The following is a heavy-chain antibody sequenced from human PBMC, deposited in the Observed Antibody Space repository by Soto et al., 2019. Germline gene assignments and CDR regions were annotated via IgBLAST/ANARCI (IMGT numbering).Heavy chain of an antibody. CDR1: GFTFSSYS. CDR3: ARDVTALDYGDYVP. Sequence: EVQLVESGGGLVKPGGSLRLSCAASGFTFSSYSMNWVRQAPGKGLEWVSSISSSSSYIYYADSVKGRFTISRDNAKNSLYLQMNSLRAEDTAVYYCARDVTALDYGDYVPWGQGTLVTVSS. CDR2: ISSSSSYI. D-gene: IGHD4-17*01. V-gene: IGHV3-21*04. J-gene: IGHJ5*02.